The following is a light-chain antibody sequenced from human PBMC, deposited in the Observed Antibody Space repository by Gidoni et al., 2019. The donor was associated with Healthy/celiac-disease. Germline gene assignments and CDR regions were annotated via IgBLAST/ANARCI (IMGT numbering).Light chain of an antibody. CDR3: QQYNNWPPWT. CDR2: GAS. V-gene: IGKV3-15*01. Sequence: EIVMTQSPATLSVSPGERATLSCRASQSVSSNLAWYQQKPGQAPRLLIYGASTRATGIPARFSGSGSGPEFTLTISSLQSEDFAVYYCQQYNNWPPWTFXQXTKVXIK. J-gene: IGKJ1*01. CDR1: QSVSSN.